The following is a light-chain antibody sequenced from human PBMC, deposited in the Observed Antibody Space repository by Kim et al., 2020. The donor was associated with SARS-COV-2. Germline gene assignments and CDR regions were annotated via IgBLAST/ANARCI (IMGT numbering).Light chain of an antibody. CDR2: GTS. V-gene: IGKV1-17*01. CDR3: LQHSTCPVT. Sequence: ASVGDRVTITWRASQDIRNDLGWYQQNPGGAPKRLVDGTSSLQSGVPTRFSSSGSETEFTLTSSSVQPEDFATYFCLQHSTCPVTFGQGTRLEIK. J-gene: IGKJ5*01. CDR1: QDIRND.